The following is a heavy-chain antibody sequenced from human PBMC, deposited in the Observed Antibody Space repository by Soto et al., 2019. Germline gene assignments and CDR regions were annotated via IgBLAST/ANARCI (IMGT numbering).Heavy chain of an antibody. CDR3: GRDSSSWSYYYYYYSMDV. J-gene: IGHJ6*03. CDR1: GYTFTSYG. Sequence: QVQLVQSGAEVKKPGASVKVSCKASGYTFTSYGISWVRQATGQGLEWMGGISAYNGNTNNAQKLQGRVTMTTDTSTIKGYVELRSLISDDTAVYYCGRDSSSWSYYYYYYSMDVWGKGTTVTVSS. CDR2: ISAYNGNT. D-gene: IGHD6-13*01. V-gene: IGHV1-18*01.